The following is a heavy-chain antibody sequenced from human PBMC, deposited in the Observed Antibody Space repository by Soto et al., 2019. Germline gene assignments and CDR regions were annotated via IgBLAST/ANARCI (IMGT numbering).Heavy chain of an antibody. Sequence: GGSLRLSCAASGFTFSSYAMHWVRQAPGKGLEWVAVISYDGSNKYYADSVKGRSTISRDNSKNTLYLQMNSLRAEDTAVYYCARAYSSLEWLLYTYYYYGMDVWGQGTTVTVSS. CDR1: GFTFSSYA. J-gene: IGHJ6*02. D-gene: IGHD3-3*01. V-gene: IGHV3-30-3*01. CDR2: ISYDGSNK. CDR3: ARAYSSLEWLLYTYYYYGMDV.